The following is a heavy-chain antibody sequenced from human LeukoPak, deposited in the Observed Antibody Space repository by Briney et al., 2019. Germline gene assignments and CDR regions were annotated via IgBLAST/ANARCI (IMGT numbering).Heavy chain of an antibody. Sequence: PSETLSLTCTVSGGSISSYYWSWIRQPPGKGLEWIGYIYYSGSTNYNPPLKSRVTISVDTSKNQFSLKLSSVTAADTAVYYCARGTHYDILTGLIPTGGWFDPWGQGTLVTASS. CDR2: IYYSGST. CDR1: GGSISSYY. CDR3: ARGTHYDILTGLIPTGGWFDP. V-gene: IGHV4-59*01. D-gene: IGHD3-9*01. J-gene: IGHJ5*02.